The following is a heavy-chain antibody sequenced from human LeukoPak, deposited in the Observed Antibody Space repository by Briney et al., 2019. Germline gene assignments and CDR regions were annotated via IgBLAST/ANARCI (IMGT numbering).Heavy chain of an antibody. CDR2: ISSSSSYI. V-gene: IGHV3-21*01. CDR1: GFTFSSYS. CDR3: ARVNYCSSTSCYDAFDI. J-gene: IGHJ3*02. Sequence: GGSLRLSCAASGFTFSSYSMNWVRQAPGKGLEWVSSISSSSSYIYYADSVKGRFTISRDNAKNSLYLQMNSLRAEDTAVYYCARVNYCSSTSCYDAFDIWGQGTMVTVSS. D-gene: IGHD2-2*01.